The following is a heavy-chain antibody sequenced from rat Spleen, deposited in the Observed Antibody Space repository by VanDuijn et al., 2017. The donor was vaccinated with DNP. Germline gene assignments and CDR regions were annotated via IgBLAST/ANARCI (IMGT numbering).Heavy chain of an antibody. CDR3: ARHKGIIRADYFDY. J-gene: IGHJ2*01. CDR1: GFTFSDYN. Sequence: EVQLVESGGGLVHPGRSLKLSCAGSGFTFSDYNMVWVRQAPKKGLEWVATISYDGSSTNYRDSVKGRFTISRDNAKSTLYLQMDSLRSEDTATYYCARHKGIIRADYFDYWGQGVMVTVSS. CDR2: ISYDGSST. D-gene: IGHD4-3*01. V-gene: IGHV5-7*01.